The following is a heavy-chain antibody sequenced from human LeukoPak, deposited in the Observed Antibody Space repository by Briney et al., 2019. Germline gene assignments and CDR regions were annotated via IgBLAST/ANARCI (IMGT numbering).Heavy chain of an antibody. CDR2: IFYSGNT. V-gene: IGHV4-59*08. J-gene: IGHJ4*02. Sequence: SETLSLTCTVSGVSISSYYWSWIRQPPGKGLEWIGYIFYSGNTIYNPSLRSRVTISADTSKNHFSLRLRFVTAADTAVYYCARLAAISGSDYPDDWGQGTLVTVSS. CDR1: GVSISSYY. D-gene: IGHD1-26*01. CDR3: ARLAAISGSDYPDD.